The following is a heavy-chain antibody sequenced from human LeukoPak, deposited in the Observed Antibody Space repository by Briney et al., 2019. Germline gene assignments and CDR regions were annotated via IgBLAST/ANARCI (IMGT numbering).Heavy chain of an antibody. D-gene: IGHD4/OR15-4a*01. J-gene: IGHJ4*02. CDR3: ARRAGAYSHPYDY. Sequence: GGSLRLSCAASGFTFSSYGMSWVRQAPGKGLEWISGISGSGGSTYYADSVKGRFTISRDNSKNTLYLQMNSLRAEDTAVYYCARRAGAYSHPYDYWGQGTLVTVSS. V-gene: IGHV3-23*01. CDR1: GFTFSSYG. CDR2: ISGSGGST.